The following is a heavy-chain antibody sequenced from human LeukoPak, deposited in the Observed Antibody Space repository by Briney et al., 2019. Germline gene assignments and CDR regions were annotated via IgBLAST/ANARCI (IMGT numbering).Heavy chain of an antibody. CDR2: IYYSGST. CDR3: ARSGGSTLTPIDY. V-gene: IGHV4-39*01. D-gene: IGHD2-15*01. Sequence: PSETLSLTCTVSGGSISSSSYYWGWIRQPPGKGLEWIGSIYYSGSTYSNPSLKSRVTIFVDTSKNQFSLKLSSVTAADTAVYYCARSGGSTLTPIDYWGQGTLVTVSS. CDR1: GGSISSSSYY. J-gene: IGHJ4*02.